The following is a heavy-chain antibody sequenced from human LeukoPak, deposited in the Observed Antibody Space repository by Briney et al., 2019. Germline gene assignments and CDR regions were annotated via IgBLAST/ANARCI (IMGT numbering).Heavy chain of an antibody. J-gene: IGHJ5*02. CDR1: GYPFINYY. D-gene: IGHD6-19*01. V-gene: IGHV1-8*02. CDR2: MNPNSGNT. Sequence: ASVKVSCKASGYPFINYYIHWVRQATGQGLEWMGWMNPNSGNTGYAQKFQGRVTMTRNTSISTAYMELSSLRLDDTAVYFCARGSVLGTSSWFDPWGQGTLVTVSS. CDR3: ARGSVLGTSSWFDP.